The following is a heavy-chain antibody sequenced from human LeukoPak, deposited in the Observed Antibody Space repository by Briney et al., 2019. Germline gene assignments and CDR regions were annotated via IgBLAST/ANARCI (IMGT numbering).Heavy chain of an antibody. J-gene: IGHJ4*02. Sequence: GGSLRLSCAASGFTFSSYGMHWVRQAPGKGLEWVAFIRYDGSNKYYADSVKGRFTISRDSSKNTLYLQMNSLRAEDTAVYYCAKDGGEENYFDYWGQGTLVTVSS. D-gene: IGHD3-10*01. CDR1: GFTFSSYG. CDR3: AKDGGEENYFDY. CDR2: IRYDGSNK. V-gene: IGHV3-30*02.